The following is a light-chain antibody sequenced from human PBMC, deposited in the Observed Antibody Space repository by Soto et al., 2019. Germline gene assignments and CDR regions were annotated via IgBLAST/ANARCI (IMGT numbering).Light chain of an antibody. V-gene: IGKV3-15*01. Sequence: ELVLTQYPAALSSCTGGAATFSYRASQSVSIDLAWYQQKPGQAPRLLIYGASTRATGIPARFSGSGSGTEFTLTISSLQSEDFAVYYCQQYNNWPPITFAQGTRLEIK. CDR3: QQYNNWPPIT. CDR1: QSVSID. CDR2: GAS. J-gene: IGKJ5*01.